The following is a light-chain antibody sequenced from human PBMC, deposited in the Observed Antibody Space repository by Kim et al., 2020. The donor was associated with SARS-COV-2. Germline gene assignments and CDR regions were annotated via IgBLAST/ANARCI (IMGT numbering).Light chain of an antibody. CDR2: QDD. J-gene: IGLJ2*01. Sequence: VSPGQTANIPCAGEKLGDKFVCWYQQRPGQAPQLVIHQDDKRPSGVPDRFSGSNSGNTATLTISGTQAMDEADYYCQAWDIGTVLFGGGTKLTVL. CDR1: KLGDKF. CDR3: QAWDIGTVL. V-gene: IGLV3-1*01.